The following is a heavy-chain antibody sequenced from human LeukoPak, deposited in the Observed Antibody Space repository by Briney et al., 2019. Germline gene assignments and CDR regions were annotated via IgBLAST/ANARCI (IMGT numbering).Heavy chain of an antibody. CDR2: ISAYNGNT. CDR1: GYTFTSYG. Sequence: ASVKVSCKASGYTFTSYGISWVRPAPGQGLEWMGWISAYNGNTNYAQKLQGRVTMTTDTSTSTAYMGLRSLRSDDTAVYYCARDRIGAYFDYWGQGTLVTVSS. V-gene: IGHV1-18*01. CDR3: ARDRIGAYFDY. J-gene: IGHJ4*02.